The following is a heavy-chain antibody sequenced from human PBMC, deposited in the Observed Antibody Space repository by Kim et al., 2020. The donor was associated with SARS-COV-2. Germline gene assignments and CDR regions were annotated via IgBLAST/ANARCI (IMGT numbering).Heavy chain of an antibody. J-gene: IGHJ5*02. V-gene: IGHV4-31*02. D-gene: IGHD3-3*01. CDR3: ARDSQTIFGVGGWWFDP. Sequence: RKSRVTISVDTAKNQFSLKLSSVTAADTAVYYCARDSQTIFGVGGWWFDPWGQGTLVTVSS.